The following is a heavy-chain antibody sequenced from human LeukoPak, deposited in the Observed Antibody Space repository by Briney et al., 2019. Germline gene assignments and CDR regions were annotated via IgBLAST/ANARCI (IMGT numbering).Heavy chain of an antibody. Sequence: PSETLSLTCAVYGGSFSSYYWGWIRQPPGKGLEWIGSIYYSGSTYYNPSLKSRVTISVDTSKNQFSLKLSSVTAADTAVYYCARGTRQHLTPYYDILTRYYYYYMNVWGKGTTVTVSS. CDR1: GGSFSSYY. D-gene: IGHD3-9*01. J-gene: IGHJ6*03. V-gene: IGHV4-39*07. CDR2: IYYSGST. CDR3: ARGTRQHLTPYYDILTRYYYYYMNV.